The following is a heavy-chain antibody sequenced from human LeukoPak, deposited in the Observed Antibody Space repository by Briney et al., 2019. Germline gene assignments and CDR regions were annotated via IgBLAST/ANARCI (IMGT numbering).Heavy chain of an antibody. CDR2: IKQDGSEK. Sequence: GGSLRLSCAASGFTFSSYWMSWVRQAPGKGLEWVANIKQDGSEKYYVDSVKGRFTISRDNAKNSLYLQMNSLRAEDTAVYYCARERRLVMGPVVYWGQGTLVTVSS. CDR3: ARERRLVMGPVVY. CDR1: GFTFSSYW. V-gene: IGHV3-7*01. J-gene: IGHJ4*02. D-gene: IGHD6-19*01.